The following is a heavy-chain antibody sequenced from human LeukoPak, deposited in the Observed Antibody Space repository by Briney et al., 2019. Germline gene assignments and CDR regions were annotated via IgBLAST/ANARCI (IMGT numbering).Heavy chain of an antibody. Sequence: SVKVSCKASGGTFSSYAISWVRQAPGQGLEWMGGIIPIFGTANYAQKFQGRVTITAGESTSTAYMELSSLRSEDTAVYYCARDHKYYYDSSGYYWDYWGQGTLVTVSS. CDR3: ARDHKYYYDSSGYYWDY. CDR2: IIPIFGTA. J-gene: IGHJ4*02. V-gene: IGHV1-69*13. CDR1: GGTFSSYA. D-gene: IGHD3-22*01.